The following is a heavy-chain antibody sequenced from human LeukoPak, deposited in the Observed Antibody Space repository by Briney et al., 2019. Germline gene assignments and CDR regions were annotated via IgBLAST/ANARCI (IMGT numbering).Heavy chain of an antibody. D-gene: IGHD3-22*01. CDR2: ISGSGGVT. J-gene: IGHJ3*02. Sequence: GGSLRLSCAASGFTFSSYAMNWVRQAPGEGLEWVSGISGSGGVTYYADSVKGRFTISRDNSKNTLYLQMNSLRAEDTAVYYCAKAGYFGSSGSFDIWGQGTMVTVSS. V-gene: IGHV3-23*01. CDR3: AKAGYFGSSGSFDI. CDR1: GFTFSSYA.